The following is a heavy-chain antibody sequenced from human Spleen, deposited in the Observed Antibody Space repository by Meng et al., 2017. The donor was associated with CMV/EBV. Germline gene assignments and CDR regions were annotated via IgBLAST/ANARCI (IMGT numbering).Heavy chain of an antibody. V-gene: IGHV4-34*01. CDR3: ARQLGYCSSTSCYAWARANNWFDP. CDR1: GGSFSGYY. D-gene: IGHD2-2*01. Sequence: GSLRLSCAVYGGSFSGYYWSWIRQPPGKGLEWIGEINHSGSTNYNPSLKSRVTISVDTSKNQFSLQLRSVTAADTAMYYCARQLGYCSSTSCYAWARANNWFDPWGQGTLVTVSS. J-gene: IGHJ5*02. CDR2: INHSGST.